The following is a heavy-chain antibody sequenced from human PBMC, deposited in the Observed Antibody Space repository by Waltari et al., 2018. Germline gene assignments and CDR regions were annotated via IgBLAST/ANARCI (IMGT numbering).Heavy chain of an antibody. Sequence: QVQLQESGPGLVKPSETLSLTCTVSGGSLSSYYWSWIRQPPGKGLEWIGYIYYSGSTNYNPSLKSRVTISVDTSKNQFSLKLSSVTAADTAVYYCARHDILTGVGHLGGFDYWGQGTLVTVSS. CDR3: ARHDILTGVGHLGGFDY. D-gene: IGHD3-9*01. J-gene: IGHJ4*02. CDR1: GGSLSSYY. V-gene: IGHV4-59*01. CDR2: IYYSGST.